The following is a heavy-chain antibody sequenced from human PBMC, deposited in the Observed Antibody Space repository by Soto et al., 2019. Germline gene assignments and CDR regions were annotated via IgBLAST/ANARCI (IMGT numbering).Heavy chain of an antibody. CDR3: GRDLTSNANCIDP. V-gene: IGHV4-30-4*01. CDR1: GDYIHVGGYY. J-gene: IGHJ5*02. Sequence: PSETLSLTCSVSGDYIHVGGYYWTWIRQRPGKGLEWMGYIYYTGKTYYNPSLESRLTMSVDRSKNQLSLRLTSVTAADPAVYFCGRDLTSNANCIDPWGQGTLVTVSS. CDR2: IYYTGKT. D-gene: IGHD2-2*01.